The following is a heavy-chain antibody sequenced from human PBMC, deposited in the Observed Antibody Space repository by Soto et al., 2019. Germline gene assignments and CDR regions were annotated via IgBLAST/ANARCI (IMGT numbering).Heavy chain of an antibody. V-gene: IGHV4-31*01. J-gene: IGHJ5*02. CDR3: ARDRGYCSGGSCYSRWFDP. CDR1: GDSISSGDYY. Sequence: QVQLQESGPGLVKPSQTLSLTCTVSGDSISSGDYYWSWIRQHPGKGLEWIGYIYYSGSTYYNPSLKGLDTILVDTSKNQFSLKLSSVTAADTAVYYCARDRGYCSGGSCYSRWFDPWGQGTLVTVSS. D-gene: IGHD2-15*01. CDR2: IYYSGST.